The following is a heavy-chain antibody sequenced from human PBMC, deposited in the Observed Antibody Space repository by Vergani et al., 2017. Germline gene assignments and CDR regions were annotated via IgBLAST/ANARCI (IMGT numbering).Heavy chain of an antibody. V-gene: IGHV3-30*18. CDR3: AKDQVVWLVDYYYGMDV. Sequence: QVQLVESGGGVVQPGGSLRLSCAASGFTFSSYGMHWVRQAPGKGLEWVAVISYDGSNKYYADSVKGRFTISRDNSKNTLYLQMNSLRAEDTAVYYCAKDQVVWLVDYYYGMDVWGQGTTVTVSS. CDR1: GFTFSSYG. CDR2: ISYDGSNK. J-gene: IGHJ6*02. D-gene: IGHD3-3*01.